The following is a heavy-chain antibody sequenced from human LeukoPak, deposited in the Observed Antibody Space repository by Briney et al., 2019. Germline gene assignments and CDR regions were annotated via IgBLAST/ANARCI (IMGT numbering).Heavy chain of an antibody. CDR2: ISSDGTNK. Sequence: GGSLRLSCAASRFTFRNYAMHWVRQAPGKGLEWVAVISSDGTNKDYADSVKGRFSISRDNSKNTLYLQMNRLRADDTAVYYCARDRSQEFDPWGQGTLVAVSS. V-gene: IGHV3-30*04. CDR3: ARDRSQEFDP. J-gene: IGHJ5*02. D-gene: IGHD3-10*01. CDR1: RFTFRNYA.